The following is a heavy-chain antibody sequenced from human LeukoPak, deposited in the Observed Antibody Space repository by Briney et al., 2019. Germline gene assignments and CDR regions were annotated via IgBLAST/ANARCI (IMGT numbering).Heavy chain of an antibody. CDR1: GFSLTTSRGA. CDR3: AHIVTLVRGVIIPFDY. V-gene: IGHV2-5*02. Sequence: SGPTLVNPTHILTRPCTFCGFSLTTSRGAVAWIHQPPGKFLECRTLFYLDDDQRYIPSLKIRLTITKDTSKNQVFLTITNIDSVNTATYYCAHIVTLVRGVIIPFDYWGQGTLVTVSS. CDR2: FYLDDDQ. J-gene: IGHJ4*02. D-gene: IGHD3-10*01.